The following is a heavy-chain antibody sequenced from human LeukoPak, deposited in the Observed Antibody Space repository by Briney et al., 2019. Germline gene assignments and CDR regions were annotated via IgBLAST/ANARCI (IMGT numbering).Heavy chain of an antibody. Sequence: SETLSLTCAVYGGSFSGYYWSWIRQPPGKGLEWIGEINHSGSTNYNPSLKSRVSISVDSSKNQFSLKVSSVTAADTAVYYCARGSDTAAGLYWGQGTLVTLSS. J-gene: IGHJ4*02. D-gene: IGHD6-13*01. CDR2: INHSGST. CDR3: ARGSDTAAGLY. V-gene: IGHV4-34*01. CDR1: GGSFSGYY.